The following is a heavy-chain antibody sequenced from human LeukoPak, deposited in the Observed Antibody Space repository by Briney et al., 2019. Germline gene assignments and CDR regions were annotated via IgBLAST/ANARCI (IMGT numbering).Heavy chain of an antibody. CDR1: GYIFSSYW. CDR3: ARRVGYGDYDALDI. J-gene: IGHJ3*02. CDR2: VYPGDSKT. Sequence: GESLKISCKGSGYIFSSYWIGWVRQMPGKGLEWMGIVYPGDSKTRYSPPFQGQVTISADKSISTAYLQWSSVKASDTAMYYCARRVGYGDYDALDIWGQGTMVTVSS. D-gene: IGHD4-17*01. V-gene: IGHV5-51*01.